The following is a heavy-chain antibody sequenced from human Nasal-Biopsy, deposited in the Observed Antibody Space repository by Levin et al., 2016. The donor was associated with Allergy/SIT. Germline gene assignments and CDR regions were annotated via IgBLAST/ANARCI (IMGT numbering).Heavy chain of an antibody. CDR3: ARDQGWCSGGGCYPVN. J-gene: IGHJ4*02. D-gene: IGHD2-15*01. Sequence: ASVKVSCKTSGYTFYNYAISWVRQAPGQGFEWIGWITAYSGDKKYAQQFEGRVTMTTDTFTSTAYMELRSLRSDDTAIYYCARDQGWCSGGGCYPVNWGQGTLVTVSS. V-gene: IGHV1-18*04. CDR1: GYTFYNYA. CDR2: ITAYSGDK.